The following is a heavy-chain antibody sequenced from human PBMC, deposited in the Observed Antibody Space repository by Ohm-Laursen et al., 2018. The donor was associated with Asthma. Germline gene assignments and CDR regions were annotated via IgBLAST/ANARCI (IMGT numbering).Heavy chain of an antibody. CDR3: AKGYTAFDI. J-gene: IGHJ3*02. Sequence: SLRFSCAASGFTFSSYAMSWVRQAPGKGLEWVSAISGSGGNTYYADSVKGRFTISRDNSKNTLYLQMNSLRAEDTAIYYCAKGYTAFDIWGQGTMVTVSS. V-gene: IGHV3-23*01. CDR1: GFTFSSYA. D-gene: IGHD1-1*01. CDR2: ISGSGGNT.